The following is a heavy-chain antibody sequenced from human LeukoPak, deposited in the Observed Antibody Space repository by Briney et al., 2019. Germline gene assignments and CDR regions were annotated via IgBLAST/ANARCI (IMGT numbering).Heavy chain of an antibody. Sequence: GGSLSLSCAASGFTFSSYAMSWVRQAPGKGLEWVSAISGSGGSTYYADSVKGRFTISRDNSKNTLYLQMNSLRAEDTAVYYCAKGDRGSGWYIDYYWGQGTLVTVSS. CDR3: AKGDRGSGWYIDYY. CDR1: GFTFSSYA. D-gene: IGHD6-19*01. J-gene: IGHJ4*02. CDR2: ISGSGGST. V-gene: IGHV3-23*01.